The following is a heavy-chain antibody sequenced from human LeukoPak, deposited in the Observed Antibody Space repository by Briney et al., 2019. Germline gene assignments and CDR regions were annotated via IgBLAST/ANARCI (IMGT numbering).Heavy chain of an antibody. CDR3: ANPGIRSMNPDY. J-gene: IGHJ4*02. D-gene: IGHD2/OR15-2a*01. CDR2: IRSKANSYAT. CDR1: GFTFSGSA. V-gene: IGHV3-73*01. Sequence: PGGSLRLSCAASGFTFSGSAMHWVRQASGKGLEWVGRIRSKANSYATAYAASVKGRFTISRDDSKNTAYLQMNSLRAEDTAVYYCANPGIRSMNPDYWGQGTQVTVSS.